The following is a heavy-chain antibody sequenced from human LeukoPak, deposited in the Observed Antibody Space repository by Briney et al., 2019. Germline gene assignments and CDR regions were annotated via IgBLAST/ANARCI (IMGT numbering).Heavy chain of an antibody. CDR1: GFTFDDYG. J-gene: IGHJ5*02. CDR2: INWNGGST. CDR3: ARAEGPSPIKNNWFDP. Sequence: GGSLRLSCAASGFTFDDYGMSWVRQAPGKGLEWVSGINWNGGSTGYADSVKGRFTISRDNAKNSLYLQMNSLRAEDTAVYYCARAEGPSPIKNNWFDPWGQGTLVTVSS. V-gene: IGHV3-20*04.